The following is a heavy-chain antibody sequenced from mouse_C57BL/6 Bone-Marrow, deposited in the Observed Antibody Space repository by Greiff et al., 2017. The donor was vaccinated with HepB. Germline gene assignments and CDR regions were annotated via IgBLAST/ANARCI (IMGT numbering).Heavy chain of an antibody. D-gene: IGHD1-1*01. J-gene: IGHJ1*03. CDR2: ISSGGSYT. CDR3: AIGTVEGRWYFDV. V-gene: IGHV5-6*01. CDR1: GFTFSSYG. Sequence: EVKLVESGGDLVKPGGSLKLSCAASGFTFSSYGMSWVRQTPDKRLEWVATISSGGSYTYYPESVKGRFTISRDNAKNTLYLQMSSLKSEDTAMYYCAIGTVEGRWYFDVWGTGTTVTVSS.